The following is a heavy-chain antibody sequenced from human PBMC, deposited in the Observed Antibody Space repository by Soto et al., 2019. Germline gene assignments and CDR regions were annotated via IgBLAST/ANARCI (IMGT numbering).Heavy chain of an antibody. CDR2: IIPIFGTA. CDR1: WGTFSIYA. Sequence: SVEVAFKASWGTFSIYAIILCLHSPLQWLELMGGIIPIFGTANYAQKFQGRVTITADESTSKAYMELSSLRSEDTAVYYCASVAGDGYNPVSSVTWSFDPCGRGTMVNVSS. V-gene: IGHV1-69*13. D-gene: IGHD2-15*01. J-gene: IGHJ2*01. CDR3: ASVAGDGYNPVSSVTWSFDP.